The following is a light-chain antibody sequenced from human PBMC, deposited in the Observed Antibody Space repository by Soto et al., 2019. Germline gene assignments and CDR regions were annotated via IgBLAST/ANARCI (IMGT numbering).Light chain of an antibody. CDR2: SND. CDR3: VTCDDSMKGV. V-gene: IGLV1-44*01. CDR1: SSNIGSNS. Sequence: QSVLTQPPSASGTPGQRITISCSGSSSNIGSNSVNWYQQLPGTAPKLLIYSNDQRPSGVPDRFSGSKSGTSASLAISGLQSEDEADYYCVTCDDSMKGVFGGGTKLTVL. J-gene: IGLJ2*01.